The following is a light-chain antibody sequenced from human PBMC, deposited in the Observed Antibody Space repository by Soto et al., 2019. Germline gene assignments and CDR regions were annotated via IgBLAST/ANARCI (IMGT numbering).Light chain of an antibody. CDR2: ATS. CDR1: QSINSY. CDR3: QQTFSTPLT. V-gene: IGKV1-39*01. Sequence: DIQMTQSPSSLSAPVGARVTITCRASQSINSYLNWYQQKPGKAPNLLIYATSSLQSGVPSRFSGSGSGTDFTLTINSLLPEDSATYYCQQTFSTPLTFGGGTKVEIK. J-gene: IGKJ4*01.